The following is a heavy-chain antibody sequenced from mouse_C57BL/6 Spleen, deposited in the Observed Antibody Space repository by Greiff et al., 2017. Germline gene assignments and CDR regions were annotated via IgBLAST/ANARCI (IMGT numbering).Heavy chain of an antibody. CDR2: IYPSDSET. V-gene: IGHV1-61*01. J-gene: IGHJ4*01. Sequence: QVHVKQPGAELVRPGSSVKLSCKASGYTFTSYWMDWVKQRPGQGLEWIGNIYPSDSETHYNQKFKDKATLTVDKSSSTAYMQLSSLTSEDSAVYYCARSAMDYWGQGTSGTVSS. CDR1: GYTFTSYW. CDR3: ARSAMDY.